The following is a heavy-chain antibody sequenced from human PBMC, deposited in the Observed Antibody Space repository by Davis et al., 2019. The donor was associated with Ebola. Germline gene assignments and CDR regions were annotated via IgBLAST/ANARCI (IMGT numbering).Heavy chain of an antibody. CDR2: IIPILGIA. CDR3: ARGRVVLVVYAIRYYGMDV. J-gene: IGHJ6*02. CDR1: GGTFSSYA. Sequence: AASVKVSCKASGGTFSSYAISWVRQAPGQGLEWMGRIIPILGIANYAQKFQGRVTITADESTSTAYMELSSLRSEDTAVYYCARGRVVLVVYAIRYYGMDVWGQGTTVTVSS. V-gene: IGHV1-69*04. D-gene: IGHD2-8*02.